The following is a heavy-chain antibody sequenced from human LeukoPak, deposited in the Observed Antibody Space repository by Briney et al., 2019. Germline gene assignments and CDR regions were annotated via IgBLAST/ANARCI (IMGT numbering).Heavy chain of an antibody. D-gene: IGHD6-19*01. J-gene: IGHJ4*02. Sequence: KTSETLSLTCSVSGGSFSNFFWSWLRQPAGKGLEWSGRMYIGGTSNYNPSLKSRVNMSLDTSKNHFSLNLTSVTAADTAVYYCARETAVAGRGVDYWGQGTLVTVSS. CDR2: MYIGGTS. CDR3: ARETAVAGRGVDY. V-gene: IGHV4-4*07. CDR1: GGSFSNFF.